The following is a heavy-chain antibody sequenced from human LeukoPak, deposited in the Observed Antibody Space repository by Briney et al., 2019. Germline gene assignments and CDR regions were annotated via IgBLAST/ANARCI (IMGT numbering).Heavy chain of an antibody. D-gene: IGHD3-16*01. V-gene: IGHV4-34*01. Sequence: SETLSLTCAVSGGSISSGGYSWSWIRQPPGKGLEWIGEIKHSGSTNYNPSLKSRVTISVDTSKNQFSLKLSSVTAADTAVYFCARRLYYYNYYMDVWGKGTTVTISS. J-gene: IGHJ6*03. CDR2: IKHSGST. CDR1: GGSISSGGYS. CDR3: ARRLYYYNYYMDV.